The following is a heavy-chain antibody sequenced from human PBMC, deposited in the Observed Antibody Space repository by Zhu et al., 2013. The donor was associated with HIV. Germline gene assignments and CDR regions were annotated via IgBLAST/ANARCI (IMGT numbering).Heavy chain of an antibody. V-gene: IGHV3-23*01. Sequence: EVQLLESGGGLIEPGGSLRLSCEGSGFTFNAYAMNWVRQAPGKGLEWVSGIGGGAHDTYFADSVRGRFNISRDNSKNTIYLQMNSLRAEDTAIYYCAKPRAMNNLMPIEHWGQGALVTVSS. D-gene: IGHD1-1*01. J-gene: IGHJ4*02. CDR1: GFTFNAYA. CDR3: AKPRAMNNLMPIEH. CDR2: IGGGAHDT.